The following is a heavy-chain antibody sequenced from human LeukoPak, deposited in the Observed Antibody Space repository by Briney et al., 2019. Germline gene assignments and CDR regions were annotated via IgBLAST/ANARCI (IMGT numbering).Heavy chain of an antibody. V-gene: IGHV3-7*05. CDR3: ARDRITLAGVGGS. Sequence: PGGSLRLSCAASGFTFSSYSMNWVRQAPGKGLEWVANIKQDGSEKYYVDSVKGRFTISRDNAKNSLYLQMNSLRAEDTAVYYCARDRITLAGVGGSWGQGTLVTVSS. D-gene: IGHD6-19*01. J-gene: IGHJ5*02. CDR1: GFTFSSYS. CDR2: IKQDGSEK.